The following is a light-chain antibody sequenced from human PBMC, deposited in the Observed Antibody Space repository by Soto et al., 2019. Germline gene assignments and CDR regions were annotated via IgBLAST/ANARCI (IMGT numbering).Light chain of an antibody. J-gene: IGKJ2*01. Sequence: DIQLTQSPSFLSASVGDRVTITCRASQGIAGSLAWYQQKPGKPPKLLIYAESTLQSGVPSRFSGSGSGTRGTLTISSLQPEDFATYYCQQSYSTPYTFGQGTKLEIK. V-gene: IGKV1-9*01. CDR3: QQSYSTPYT. CDR2: AES. CDR1: QGIAGS.